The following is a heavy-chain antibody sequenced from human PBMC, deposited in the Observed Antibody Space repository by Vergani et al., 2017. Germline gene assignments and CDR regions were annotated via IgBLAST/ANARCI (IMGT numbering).Heavy chain of an antibody. V-gene: IGHV4-34*11. CDR3: ARAHCSSASCYRDDWFDP. J-gene: IGHJ5*02. D-gene: IGHD2-2*01. CDR2: IYYSGST. Sequence: QVQLQQWGAGLLKPSETLYLPCAVYGGSFSGFYWSWIRQPPGKGLEWIGYIYYSGSTNDNPSLKSRVTISVDTSKNQFSLKLSSVTAAGTAGHCCARAHCSSASCYRDDWFDPWGQGTLVTVSS. CDR1: GGSFSGFY.